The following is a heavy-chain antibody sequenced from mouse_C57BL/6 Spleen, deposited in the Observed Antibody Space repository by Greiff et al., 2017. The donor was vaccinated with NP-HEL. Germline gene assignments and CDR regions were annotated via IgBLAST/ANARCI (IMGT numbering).Heavy chain of an antibody. CDR3: ARPGDYDYDTAYFDY. D-gene: IGHD2-4*01. CDR2: ISSGSSTI. CDR1: GFTFSDYG. J-gene: IGHJ2*01. Sequence: EVKLMESGGGLVKPGGSLKLSCAASGFTFSDYGMHWVRQAPEKGLEWVAYISSGSSTIYYADTVKGRFTISRDNAKNTLFLQMTSLRSEDTAMYYCARPGDYDYDTAYFDYWGQGTTLTVSS. V-gene: IGHV5-17*01.